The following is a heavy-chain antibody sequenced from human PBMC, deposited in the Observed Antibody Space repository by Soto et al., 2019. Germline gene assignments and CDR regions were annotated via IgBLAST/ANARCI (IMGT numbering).Heavy chain of an antibody. V-gene: IGHV3-23*01. CDR2: ISGSGGST. CDR3: AKSGDTAMVHDYYYYYGMDV. D-gene: IGHD5-18*01. J-gene: IGHJ6*02. CDR1: GFTFSSYA. Sequence: AGGSLRLSCAASGFTFSSYAMSWVRQAPGKGLEWVSAISGSGGSTYYADSVKGRFTISRDNSKNTLYLQMNSLRAEDTAVYYCAKSGDTAMVHDYYYYYGMDVWGQGTTVTVSS.